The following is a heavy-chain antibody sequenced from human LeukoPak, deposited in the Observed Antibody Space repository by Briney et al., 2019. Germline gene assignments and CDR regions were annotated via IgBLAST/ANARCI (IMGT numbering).Heavy chain of an antibody. CDR2: ISSSSSTI. V-gene: IGHV3-48*01. J-gene: IGHJ5*02. Sequence: GGSLRLSCAASGFSFSPYSMNRVRQAPGKGLEWVSYISSSSSTIYYADSVKGRFTISRDTAKNSLYPQMNSLRAEDTAVYYCARDLLYCSGGSCHNWFDPWGQGTLVTVSS. D-gene: IGHD2-15*01. CDR3: ARDLLYCSGGSCHNWFDP. CDR1: GFSFSPYS.